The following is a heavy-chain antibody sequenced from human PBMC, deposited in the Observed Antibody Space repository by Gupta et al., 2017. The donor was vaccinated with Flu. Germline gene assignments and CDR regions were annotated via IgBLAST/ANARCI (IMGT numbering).Heavy chain of an antibody. CDR3: ARGRTYFETLTGHYYLDF. J-gene: IGHJ4*02. V-gene: IGHV3-23*01. Sequence: KGMEWVSGSSGDAYNTDYADSVKGRFTISRDNLKSTSSLQMNSLRAEDTAVYFCARGRTYFETLTGHYYLDFWGQGTLVTVAS. D-gene: IGHD3-9*01. CDR2: SSGDAYNT.